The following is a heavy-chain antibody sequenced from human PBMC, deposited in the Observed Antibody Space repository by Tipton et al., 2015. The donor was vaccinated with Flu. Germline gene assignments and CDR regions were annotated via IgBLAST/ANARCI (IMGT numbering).Heavy chain of an antibody. CDR3: ARLYDSSGSYRGTGYYYGMDV. CDR1: GYSISSGSY. V-gene: IGHV4-38-2*01. D-gene: IGHD3-22*01. Sequence: TLSLTCAVSGYSISSGSYWGWIRQPPGKGLEWIGTIYHSGSSYYNPSLKSRVTISVDTSKNHFSLKLSSVTAADTAVYYCARLYDSSGSYRGTGYYYGMDVWGQGTTVTVSS. CDR2: IYHSGSS. J-gene: IGHJ6*02.